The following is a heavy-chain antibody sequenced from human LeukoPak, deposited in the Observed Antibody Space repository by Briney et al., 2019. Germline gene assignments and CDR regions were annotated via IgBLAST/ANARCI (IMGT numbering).Heavy chain of an antibody. Sequence: GGSLRLSCTASGFTFGDYAMSWVRQAPGKGLEWGGFIRSRAYGGTTEHAASVKGRFTISRDDSKSIAYLQMNSLKTEDTAVYYCTRGSGITGTTYGYWGQGTLVTVSS. CDR2: IRSRAYGGTT. D-gene: IGHD1-7*01. V-gene: IGHV3-49*04. J-gene: IGHJ4*02. CDR1: GFTFGDYA. CDR3: TRGSGITGTTYGY.